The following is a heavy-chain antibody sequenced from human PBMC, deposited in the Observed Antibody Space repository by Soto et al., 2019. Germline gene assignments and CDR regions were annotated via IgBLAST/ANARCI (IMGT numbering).Heavy chain of an antibody. CDR2: VSGNGQGI. V-gene: IGHV3-23*01. CDR1: GFTFSSYA. Sequence: LRLSCAASGFTFSSYAMSWVRQAPGKGLEWVSAVSGNGQGIYYADSVRGRFTISRDNSKNTVFLHMDSLRAEDTAVYYCAKDRDYPRDYFHYWGQGTLVTVSS. J-gene: IGHJ4*02. D-gene: IGHD3-10*01. CDR3: AKDRDYPRDYFHY.